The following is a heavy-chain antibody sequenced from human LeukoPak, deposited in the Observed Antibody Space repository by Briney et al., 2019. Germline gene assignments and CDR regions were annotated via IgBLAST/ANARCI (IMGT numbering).Heavy chain of an antibody. CDR3: ATDRSSGYYYGWFDP. J-gene: IGHJ5*02. V-gene: IGHV1-18*01. CDR2: ISAYNGNT. CDR1: GYTFTSYG. Sequence: VASVKVSWKPSGYTFTSYGISWVRQAPGQGLEWMGWISAYNGNTNYAQKLQGRVTMTTDTSTSTAYMELRSLRSDDTAVYYCATDRSSGYYYGWFDPWGQGTLVTVSS. D-gene: IGHD3-22*01.